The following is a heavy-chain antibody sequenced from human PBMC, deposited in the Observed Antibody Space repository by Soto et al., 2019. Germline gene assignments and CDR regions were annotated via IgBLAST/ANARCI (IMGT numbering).Heavy chain of an antibody. D-gene: IGHD6-25*01. V-gene: IGHV3-33*01. CDR2: IWYDGSKK. Sequence: QVQLVESGGGVVQPGRSLRLSCAASGYTFSSHGMHWVRQAPGKGLEWVAVIWYDGSKKYYAGSVKGRFTISRDDSKNALYLEMNGLRAEDTAVYYCARDPASSMDVWGQGTTVIVSS. CDR1: GYTFSSHG. J-gene: IGHJ6*02. CDR3: ARDPASSMDV.